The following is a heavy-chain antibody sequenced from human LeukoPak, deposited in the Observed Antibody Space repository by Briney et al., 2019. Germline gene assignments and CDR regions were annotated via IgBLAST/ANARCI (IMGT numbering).Heavy chain of an antibody. D-gene: IGHD6-13*01. Sequence: SETLSLTCTVSGGSISSYYWSWIRQPPGKGLEWIGYIYYSGSTNYNPSLKSRVTISVDTSKNQFSLKLSSVTAADTAVYYCARAQGRQPGRFDPWGQGTLVTVSS. CDR1: GGSISSYY. V-gene: IGHV4-59*01. CDR2: IYYSGST. CDR3: ARAQGRQPGRFDP. J-gene: IGHJ5*02.